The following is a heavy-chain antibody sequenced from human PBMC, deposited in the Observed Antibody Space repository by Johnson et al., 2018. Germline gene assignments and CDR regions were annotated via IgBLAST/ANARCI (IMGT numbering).Heavy chain of an antibody. Sequence: VQLVESGGGVVQPGRSLRLSCAASGFTFSSYGMHWVRQAPGKGLEWVAVISYDGSNKYYADSVKGRFTISRDNSKNTLYLQMNSLRAEDTAVYYCAKDYGDYAFGYYYYMDVWGKGTTVTVSS. J-gene: IGHJ6*03. CDR2: ISYDGSNK. D-gene: IGHD4-17*01. V-gene: IGHV3-30*18. CDR1: GFTFSSYG. CDR3: AKDYGDYAFGYYYYMDV.